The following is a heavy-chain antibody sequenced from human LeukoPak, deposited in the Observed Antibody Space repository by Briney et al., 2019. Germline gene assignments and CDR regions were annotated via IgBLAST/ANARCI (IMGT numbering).Heavy chain of an antibody. D-gene: IGHD5-18*01. J-gene: IGHJ4*02. CDR1: GYTFTGYY. Sequence: ASVKVSCKASGYTFTGYYMHWVRQAPGQGLEWMGWINPNSGGTNYAQKFQGRVTMTRDTSISTAYMELSRLRSDDTAVYYCARVGAGYSYGYCDYWGQGTLVTVSS. V-gene: IGHV1-2*02. CDR3: ARVGAGYSYGYCDY. CDR2: INPNSGGT.